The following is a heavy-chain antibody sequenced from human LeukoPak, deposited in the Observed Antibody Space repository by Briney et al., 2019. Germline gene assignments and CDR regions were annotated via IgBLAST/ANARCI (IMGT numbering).Heavy chain of an antibody. V-gene: IGHV1-8*01. CDR1: GYTFTSYD. CDR3: ARGNLRGSYLDYYYYMDV. Sequence: ASVKVSCKASGYTFTSYDINWVRQATGQGLEWMGWMNPNSGNTGYTQKFQGRVTMTRNTSISTAYMELSSLRSEDTAVYYCARGNLRGSYLDYYYYMDVWGKGTTVTVSS. CDR2: MNPNSGNT. J-gene: IGHJ6*03. D-gene: IGHD3-16*02.